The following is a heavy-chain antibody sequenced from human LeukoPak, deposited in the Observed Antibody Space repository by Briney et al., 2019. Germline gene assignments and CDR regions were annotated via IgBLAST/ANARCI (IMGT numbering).Heavy chain of an antibody. CDR3: AREGSDYYDSSGYPDAFDI. D-gene: IGHD3-22*01. J-gene: IGHJ3*02. V-gene: IGHV4-59*12. CDR1: GGSINDYY. CDR2: ISYSGST. Sequence: PSETLSLTCTVSGGSINDYYWSWIRQPPGKGLEWIGYISYSGSTNYKSSLRSRVTISVDTSKNQFSLKLSSVTAADTAVYYCAREGSDYYDSSGYPDAFDIWGQGTMVTVSS.